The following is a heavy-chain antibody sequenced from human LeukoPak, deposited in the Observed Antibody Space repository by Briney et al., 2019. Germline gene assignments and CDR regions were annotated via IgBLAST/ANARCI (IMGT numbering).Heavy chain of an antibody. V-gene: IGHV4-30-2*05. Sequence: SETLSLTCAVSGGSISSGGYSWSWIRQPPGKGLEWIGYIYHSGSTYYNPSLKSRVTISVDTSKNQFSLKLSSVTAADTAVYYCAIRIPPNDYWGQGTLVTVSS. D-gene: IGHD5-18*01. J-gene: IGHJ4*02. CDR3: AIRIPPNDY. CDR1: GGSISSGGYS. CDR2: IYHSGST.